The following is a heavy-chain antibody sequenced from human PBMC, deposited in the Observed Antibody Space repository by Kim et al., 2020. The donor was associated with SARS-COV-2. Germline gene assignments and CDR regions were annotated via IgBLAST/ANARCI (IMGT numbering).Heavy chain of an antibody. J-gene: IGHJ4*02. V-gene: IGHV1-2*02. D-gene: IGHD2-15*01. CDR2: INPNSGGT. Sequence: ASVKVSCKASGYTFTGYYMHWVRQAPGQGLEWMGWINPNSGGTNYAQKFQGRVTMTRDTSISTAYMELSRLRSDDTAVYYCARDPSIAGPYYFDYWGQGTLVTVSS. CDR1: GYTFTGYY. CDR3: ARDPSIAGPYYFDY.